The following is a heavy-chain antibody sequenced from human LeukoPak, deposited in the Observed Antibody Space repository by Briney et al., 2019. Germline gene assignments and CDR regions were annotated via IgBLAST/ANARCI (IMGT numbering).Heavy chain of an antibody. V-gene: IGHV3-48*01. CDR2: ISSSSSTI. J-gene: IGHJ3*02. CDR3: ASPPHYYDSEGNAFDI. D-gene: IGHD3-22*01. Sequence: GGSLRLSCAASGFTFSSYEMNWVRQAPGKGLEWVSYISSSSSTIYYADSVKGRFTISRDNAKNSLYLQMNSLRAEDTAVYYCASPPHYYDSEGNAFDIWGQGTMVTVSS. CDR1: GFTFSSYE.